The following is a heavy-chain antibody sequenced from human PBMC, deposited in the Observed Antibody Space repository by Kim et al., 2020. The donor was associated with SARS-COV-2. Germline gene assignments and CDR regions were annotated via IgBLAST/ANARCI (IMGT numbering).Heavy chain of an antibody. CDR2: ISANGDSK. Sequence: GGSLRLSCAASGFAFRDYYMSWIRQAPGKRLEWVSYISANGDSKDYADSVRGRFIISRDNAKTALFLHMNSLKAEDTALYYSVRDINILSRGLSPDAFD. D-gene: IGHD3-3*02. V-gene: IGHV3-11*01. CDR3: VRDINILSRGLSPDAFD. J-gene: IGHJ3*02. CDR1: GFAFRDYY.